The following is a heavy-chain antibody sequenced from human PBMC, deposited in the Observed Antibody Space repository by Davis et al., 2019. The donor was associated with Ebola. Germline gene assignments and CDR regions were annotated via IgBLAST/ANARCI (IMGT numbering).Heavy chain of an antibody. V-gene: IGHV3-30*04. CDR3: AKGGEQAVAGLDY. CDR1: GFTFSSYA. D-gene: IGHD6-19*01. Sequence: GESLKISCAASGFTFSSYAMHWVRQAPGKGLEWVAVISYDGDNNYHADSVQGRFTVSRDDSKNTLYLQMNSLRVDDTAVYYCAKGGEQAVAGLDYWGQGTLVTVSS. J-gene: IGHJ4*02. CDR2: ISYDGDNN.